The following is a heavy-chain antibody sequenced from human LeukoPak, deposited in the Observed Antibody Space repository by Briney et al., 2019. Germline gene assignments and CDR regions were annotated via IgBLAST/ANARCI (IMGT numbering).Heavy chain of an antibody. CDR1: GFNFRSFS. J-gene: IGHJ4*02. D-gene: IGHD2-21*01. CDR3: ARGIASHDFFSRGD. Sequence: GGSLRLSCAASGFNFRSFSMSWVRQAPGKGLDWVSGISDTGDTTYYADSAKGRFTISRDNFRNTLYLQLDSLRAEDTAIYYCARGIASHDFFSRGDWGQGTLVTVSS. CDR2: ISDTGDTT. V-gene: IGHV3-23*01.